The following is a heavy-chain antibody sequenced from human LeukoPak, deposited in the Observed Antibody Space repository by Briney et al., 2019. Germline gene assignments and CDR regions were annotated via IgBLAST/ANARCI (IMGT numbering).Heavy chain of an antibody. CDR3: AKYGGHPLPHYYLDY. CDR2: IIVDGHTT. Sequence: GGSLRLSCAASGFTFSSYAMRWVRQAPGGGLEWVSLIIVDGHTTSYADSVQRRCTISRDNSKNTLFLQMNSLRAEDTAVYYCAKYGGHPLPHYYLDYWGQGTQVTVSS. J-gene: IGHJ4*02. CDR1: GFTFSSYA. D-gene: IGHD3-16*01. V-gene: IGHV3-23*01.